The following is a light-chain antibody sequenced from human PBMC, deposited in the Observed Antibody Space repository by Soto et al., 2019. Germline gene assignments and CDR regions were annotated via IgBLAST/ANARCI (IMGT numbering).Light chain of an antibody. V-gene: IGKV3-20*01. CDR1: QSVSSSY. CDR3: QQSGSSPHT. J-gene: IGKJ2*01. CDR2: GAS. Sequence: EIVLTQSPGTLSLSPGERATLSCRASQSVSSSYLAWYQHKPGQAPRLLIYGASSRATGIPDRFSGSGSGTDFTLTISRLEPEDFAVYYCQQSGSSPHTFVQGTKLEIK.